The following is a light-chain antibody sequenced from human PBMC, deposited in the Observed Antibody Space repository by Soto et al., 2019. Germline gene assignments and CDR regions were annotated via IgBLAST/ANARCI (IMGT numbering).Light chain of an antibody. CDR3: QHYNSYGT. J-gene: IGKJ1*01. CDR1: QSIGRW. V-gene: IGKV1-5*01. Sequence: DIQMTQSPSTLSAFVGDRVTITCRASQSIGRWLAWYQQKPGKAPKLLIYDASSLESGVPSRLSGSASGTEFTLTISSMKPDDFATYYCQHYNSYGTFGQGTKVDI. CDR2: DAS.